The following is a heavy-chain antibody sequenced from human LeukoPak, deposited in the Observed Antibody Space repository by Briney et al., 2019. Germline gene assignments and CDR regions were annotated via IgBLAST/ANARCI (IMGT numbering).Heavy chain of an antibody. D-gene: IGHD3-22*01. V-gene: IGHV3-74*01. Sequence: GGSLRLSCAASGFTFSSYLMHWVRQAPGKGLVWVSRINTDGSSTSYADSVKGRFTISRDNAKNTLYLQMNSLRAEDTAVYYCARDLEGGYYYDSSGYQPLGYWGQGTLVTVSS. J-gene: IGHJ4*02. CDR3: ARDLEGGYYYDSSGYQPLGY. CDR1: GFTFSSYL. CDR2: INTDGSST.